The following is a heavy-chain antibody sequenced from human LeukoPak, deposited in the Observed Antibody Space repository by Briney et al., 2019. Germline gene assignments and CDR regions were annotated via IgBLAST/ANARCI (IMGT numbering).Heavy chain of an antibody. CDR3: AKGQWELLSDAFDI. J-gene: IGHJ3*02. V-gene: IGHV3-9*03. D-gene: IGHD1-26*01. CDR2: ISWNSGSI. CDR1: GFTFDDYA. Sequence: GGSLRLPCAASGFTFDDYAMHWVRQAPGKGLEWVSGISWNSGSIGYADSVKGRFTISRDNAKNSLYLQMNSLRAEDMALYYCAKGQWELLSDAFDIWGQGTMVTVSS.